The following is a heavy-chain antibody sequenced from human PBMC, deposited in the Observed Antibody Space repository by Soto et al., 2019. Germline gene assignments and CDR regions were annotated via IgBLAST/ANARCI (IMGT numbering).Heavy chain of an antibody. D-gene: IGHD3-22*01. Sequence: SVKVSCKASGGTLSSYAISWVRQAPGQGLEWMGGIIPIFGTANYAQKFQGRVTITADESPSTAYMELSSLRSEDTAVYYCATYYYESSGYDRAPLDYWGQGTLVTVSS. CDR1: GGTLSSYA. V-gene: IGHV1-69*13. J-gene: IGHJ4*02. CDR3: ATYYYESSGYDRAPLDY. CDR2: IIPIFGTA.